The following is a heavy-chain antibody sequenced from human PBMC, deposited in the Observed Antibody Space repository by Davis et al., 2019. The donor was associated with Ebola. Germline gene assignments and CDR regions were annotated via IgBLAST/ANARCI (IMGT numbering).Heavy chain of an antibody. V-gene: IGHV3-30*02. CDR3: ARDSDDHSFDY. J-gene: IGHJ4*02. D-gene: IGHD1-14*01. Sequence: PGGSLRLSCAASGFTFNIFDMHWVRQAPGRGLEWVAFVRSHGSDDHYADSVKGRFTISRDNSKNTLYLQMNSLRPEDTAVYYCARDSDDHSFDYWGQGTLVTVSS. CDR1: GFTFNIFD. CDR2: VRSHGSDD.